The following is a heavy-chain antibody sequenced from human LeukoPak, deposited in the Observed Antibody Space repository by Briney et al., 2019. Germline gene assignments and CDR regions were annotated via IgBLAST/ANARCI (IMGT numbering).Heavy chain of an antibody. D-gene: IGHD3-3*01. Sequence: ASVKVSCKASGYTFTGYYMHWVRQAPGQGLEWMGRINPNSGGTNYAQKFQGRVTMTRDTSISTAYMELSRLRSDDTAVYYCARVITTFGVVDYWGQGTLVTVSS. J-gene: IGHJ4*02. CDR3: ARVITTFGVVDY. CDR2: INPNSGGT. V-gene: IGHV1-2*06. CDR1: GYTFTGYY.